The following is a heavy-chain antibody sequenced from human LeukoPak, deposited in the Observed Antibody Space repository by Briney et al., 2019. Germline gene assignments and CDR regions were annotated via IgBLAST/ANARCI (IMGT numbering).Heavy chain of an antibody. CDR3: AKADAAVAGTKYYYYMDV. J-gene: IGHJ6*03. V-gene: IGHV1-69*06. Sequence: GASVKVSCKASGGTFSSYAISWVRQAPGQGLEWMGGIIPIFGTANYAQKFQGRVTITADKSTSTAYMELSSLRSEDTAVYYCAKADAAVAGTKYYYYMDVWGKGTTVTVSS. CDR1: GGTFSSYA. D-gene: IGHD6-19*01. CDR2: IIPIFGTA.